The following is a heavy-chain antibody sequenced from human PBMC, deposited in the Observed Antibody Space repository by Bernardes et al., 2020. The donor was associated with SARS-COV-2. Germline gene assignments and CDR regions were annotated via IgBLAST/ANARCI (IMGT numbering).Heavy chain of an antibody. D-gene: IGHD2-15*01. CDR3: AKSRYCSSGNCYKIDY. CDR2: ISNSAGTT. J-gene: IGHJ4*02. V-gene: IGHV3-23*01. Sequence: GGSLRLSCAASGFPFNTYAINWVRQAPGKGLEWVSVISNSAGTTYYADSVKGRFAISKDNPKNIVYLQMNSLRAEDTALYYCAKSRYCSSGNCYKIDYWGQGTLVTVSS. CDR1: GFPFNTYA.